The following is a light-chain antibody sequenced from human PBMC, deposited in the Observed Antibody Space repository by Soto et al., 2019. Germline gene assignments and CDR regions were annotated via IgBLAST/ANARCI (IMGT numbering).Light chain of an antibody. J-gene: IGKJ1*01. V-gene: IGKV3-11*01. CDR2: DGS. CDR3: QQYMSYS. CDR1: QSLTS. Sequence: EIVLTQSPATLSLSPGERATLSCRASQSLTSLAWYQQKPGQAPRLLIYDGSIRATGIPARFSDSGSGTDFTLTISSLQPDDFATYYCQQYMSYSFGQGTKVDIK.